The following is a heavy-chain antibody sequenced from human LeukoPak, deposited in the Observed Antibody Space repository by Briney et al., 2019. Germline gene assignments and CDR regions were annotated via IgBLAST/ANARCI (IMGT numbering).Heavy chain of an antibody. J-gene: IGHJ6*03. CDR2: IYYSGST. CDR1: GGSISGYY. V-gene: IGHV4-59*01. Sequence: PSETLSLTCTVSGGSISGYYWSWVRQSPGKGLEWIGYIYYSGSTNYNPSLKSRVTISLDTSKNQFSLKLSSVTAADTAVYYCAKAGNWGGYYHYLDVWRKGATVTVSS. D-gene: IGHD7-27*01. CDR3: AKAGNWGGYYHYLDV.